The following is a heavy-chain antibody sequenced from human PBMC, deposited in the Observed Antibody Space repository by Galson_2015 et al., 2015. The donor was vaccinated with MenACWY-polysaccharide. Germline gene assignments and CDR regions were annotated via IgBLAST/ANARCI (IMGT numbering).Heavy chain of an antibody. CDR3: AAGTGRDGYNFDY. D-gene: IGHD5-24*01. J-gene: IGHJ4*02. CDR2: IWYDGSNK. Sequence: SLRLSCAASGFTFRNYGMHWVRQAPGKGLEWVTVIWYDGSNKYYADSVKGRFTISRDNPKNTLYLQMNSLRAEDTAVYYCAAGTGRDGYNFDYWGQGTLVTVSS. CDR1: GFTFRNYG. V-gene: IGHV3-33*01.